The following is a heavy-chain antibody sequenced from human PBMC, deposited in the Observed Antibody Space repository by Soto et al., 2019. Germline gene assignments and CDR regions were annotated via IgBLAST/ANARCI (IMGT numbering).Heavy chain of an antibody. CDR1: GFSVSSNF. CDR2: IYTGGST. D-gene: IGHD2-15*01. V-gene: IGHV3-66*01. CDR3: AREFCSSGRGYQEGFDY. J-gene: IGHJ4*02. Sequence: EVQLVESGGGLVQPGGSLRLSCAASGFSVSSNFMSWVRQAPGKGLEWVSVIYTGGSTFYADSVKGRFTISRDNSKNTLYLQMNSLRAEDTAIYYCAREFCSSGRGYQEGFDYWGQGALVTVSS.